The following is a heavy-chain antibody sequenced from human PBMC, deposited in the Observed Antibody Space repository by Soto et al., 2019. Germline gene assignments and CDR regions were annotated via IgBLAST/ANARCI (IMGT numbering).Heavy chain of an antibody. CDR2: IYPGDSDT. J-gene: IGHJ5*02. CDR1: GYSFTSYW. Sequence: PVESLKISCKGSGYSFTSYWIGWVRQMPGKGLEWMGIIYPGDSDTRYSPSFQGQVTISADKSISTAYLQWSSLKASDTAMYYCARQKGLRFLEWLSDRNWFDPWGQGTLVTVSS. CDR3: ARQKGLRFLEWLSDRNWFDP. D-gene: IGHD3-3*01. V-gene: IGHV5-51*01.